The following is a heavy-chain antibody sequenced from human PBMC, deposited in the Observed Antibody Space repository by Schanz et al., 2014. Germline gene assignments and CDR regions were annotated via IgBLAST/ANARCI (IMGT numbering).Heavy chain of an antibody. Sequence: QLQLQESGSGLVKPSQTLSLTCAVSGGSISRGFYSWNWIRQPPGRGLEWIGCIYYSGSTYYNPSPKPRVPISIDRSKDQFSLSLNSGTAADTAVYYCAREDRYYHGLDVWGQGTTVTVS. CDR3: AREDRYYHGLDV. CDR2: IYYSGST. CDR1: GGSISRGFYS. V-gene: IGHV4-30-2*01. J-gene: IGHJ6*02.